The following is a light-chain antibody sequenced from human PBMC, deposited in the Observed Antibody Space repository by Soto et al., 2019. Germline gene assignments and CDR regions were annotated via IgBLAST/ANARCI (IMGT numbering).Light chain of an antibody. CDR2: EGS. Sequence: QSALTQPASESGSPGQSITISCTGTSSDVGSYNLVSWYEQHPGKAPKLMIYEGSKRPSGVSNRFSGSKSGNTASLTISGLQAEDEADYYCCSYAGSYVFGTGTKLTVL. J-gene: IGLJ1*01. V-gene: IGLV2-23*01. CDR1: SSDVGSYNL. CDR3: CSYAGSYV.